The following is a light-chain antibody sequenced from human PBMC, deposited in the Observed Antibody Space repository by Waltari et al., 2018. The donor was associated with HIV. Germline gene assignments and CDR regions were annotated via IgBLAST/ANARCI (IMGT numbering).Light chain of an antibody. Sequence: DINMTQSPSSLSASVGDRVTITCRASQNIITYLNWYHQSPGEAPTLLIFGASTLHDGVSSRFSGSGYETDFTLSIAGLQREDSGTYFCQQTFSPPRRFGPGT. CDR2: GAS. CDR1: QNIITY. J-gene: IGKJ2*01. V-gene: IGKV1-39*01. CDR3: QQTFSPPRR.